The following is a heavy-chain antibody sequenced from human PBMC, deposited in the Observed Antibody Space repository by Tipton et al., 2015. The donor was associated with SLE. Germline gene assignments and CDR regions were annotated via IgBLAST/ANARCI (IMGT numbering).Heavy chain of an antibody. V-gene: IGHV4-39*07. CDR3: ASAEWDIRYFDL. CDR2: MYYSGST. J-gene: IGHJ2*01. D-gene: IGHD1-26*01. CDR1: GGSISSRNYY. Sequence: TLSLTCIVSGGSISSRNYYWGWIRQPPGKGLEWIGSMYYSGSTYYNPSLKSRVTILEDTSKNRFSLKLRSVTAADTAVYYCASAEWDIRYFDLWGRGTLVSVSS.